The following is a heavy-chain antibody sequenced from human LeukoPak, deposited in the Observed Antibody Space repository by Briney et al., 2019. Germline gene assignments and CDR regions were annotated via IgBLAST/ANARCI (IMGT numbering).Heavy chain of an antibody. D-gene: IGHD6-6*01. CDR3: ARDGLGSSGFDY. CDR2: IYYSGST. J-gene: IGHJ4*02. Sequence: SETLSLTCTVSGGSISSGGYYWSCIRQYPGKGLEWIGYIYYSGSTYYNPSLKSRVTISVDTSKNQFSLKLSSVTAADTAVYYCARDGLGSSGFDYWGQGTLVTVSS. V-gene: IGHV4-31*03. CDR1: GGSISSGGYY.